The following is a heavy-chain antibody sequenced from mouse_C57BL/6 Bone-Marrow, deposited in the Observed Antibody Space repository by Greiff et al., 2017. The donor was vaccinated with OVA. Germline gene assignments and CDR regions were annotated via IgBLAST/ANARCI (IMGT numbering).Heavy chain of an antibody. V-gene: IGHV5-6*02. J-gene: IGHJ1*03. D-gene: IGHD1-1*01. CDR1: GFTFSSYG. CDR2: ISSGGSYT. Sequence: DVMLVESGGDLVKPGGSLKLSCAASGFTFSSYGMSWVRQTPDKRLEWVATISSGGSYTYYPDSVKGRFTISRDNAKNTLYLQMSSLKSEDTAMYYCARQTITTVRYFDVWGTGTTVTVSS. CDR3: ARQTITTVRYFDV.